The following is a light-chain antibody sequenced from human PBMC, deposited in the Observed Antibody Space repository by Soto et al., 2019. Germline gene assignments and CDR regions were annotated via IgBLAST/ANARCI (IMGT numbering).Light chain of an antibody. CDR1: SSDIGRYNY. CDR3: SSYISSSTYV. V-gene: IGLV2-14*01. CDR2: DVS. Sequence: QSALTQPASVSGSPGQSITISCTGTSSDIGRYNYVSWYQQYPGKAPKFMIYDVSNRPSGVSNRFSGSKSGNTASLTISGLQAEYEADYYCSSYISSSTYVFGTGTKVTVL. J-gene: IGLJ1*01.